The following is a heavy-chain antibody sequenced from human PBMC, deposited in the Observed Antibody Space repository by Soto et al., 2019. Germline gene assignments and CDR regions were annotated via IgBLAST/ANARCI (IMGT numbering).Heavy chain of an antibody. Sequence: EVQLLESGGGLVQPGGSLRLSCAASGFTFSSYAMSWVRQAPGKGLEWASASSGSGGSTYYADSVKGRFTISRDNRKSKLYLQMNSLRAEDTAVYDCAKNLWPTTPPLPHSWGQRTLLTV. V-gene: IGHV3-23*01. CDR3: AKNLWPTTPPLPHS. CDR2: SSGSGGST. D-gene: IGHD4-17*01. J-gene: IGHJ4*02. CDR1: GFTFSSYA.